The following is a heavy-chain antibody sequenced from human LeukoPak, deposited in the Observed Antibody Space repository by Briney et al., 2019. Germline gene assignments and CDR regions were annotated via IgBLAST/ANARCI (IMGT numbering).Heavy chain of an antibody. V-gene: IGHV4-39*07. Sequence: SETLSLNCTVSGGSISSSSYYWGWIRQPPGKGLEWIGSIYYSGSTYYNPSLKSRVTISVDTSKNQFSLKLSSVTAADTAVYYCAREGVGATKYYYYMDVWGKGTTVTVSS. J-gene: IGHJ6*03. D-gene: IGHD1-26*01. CDR2: IYYSGST. CDR3: AREGVGATKYYYYMDV. CDR1: GGSISSSSYY.